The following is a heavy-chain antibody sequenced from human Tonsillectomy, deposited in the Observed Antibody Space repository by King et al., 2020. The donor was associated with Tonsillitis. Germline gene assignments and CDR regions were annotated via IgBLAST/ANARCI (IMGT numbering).Heavy chain of an antibody. CDR1: SGSMTGYY. Sequence: QLQESGPGLVKPSETLSLTCAVSSGSMTGYYWSWIRQPPGRGLEWIGYIYYSGNTNYNPSLKSRVTISLDTSQNQFFLKLSSVTAADTAVYYCARQGVGALSVLDYWGQGTLVTVSS. J-gene: IGHJ4*02. CDR2: IYYSGNT. D-gene: IGHD1-26*01. V-gene: IGHV4-59*08. CDR3: ARQGVGALSVLDY.